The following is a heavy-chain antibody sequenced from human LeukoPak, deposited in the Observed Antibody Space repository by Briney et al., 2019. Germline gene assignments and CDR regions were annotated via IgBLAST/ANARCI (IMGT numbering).Heavy chain of an antibody. CDR2: IYHSGST. Sequence: SGTLSLTCVVSGGSISSSNWWGWVRQPPGNGLEWIGEIYHSGSTNYNPSLKTRITISLDKSKNKFSLKLSSVTAADTAVYYCARERSGSEIFARSFDIWGQGTMVTVSS. J-gene: IGHJ3*02. CDR3: ARERSGSEIFARSFDI. V-gene: IGHV4-4*02. D-gene: IGHD3-3*01. CDR1: GGSISSSNW.